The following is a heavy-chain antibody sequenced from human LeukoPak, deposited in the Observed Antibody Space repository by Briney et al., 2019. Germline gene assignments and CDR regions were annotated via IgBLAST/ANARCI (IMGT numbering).Heavy chain of an antibody. V-gene: IGHV3-74*01. CDR3: ARVGSGSSVY. CDR1: GFTFRSCE. Sequence: GGSLRLSCAASGFTFRSCEMIWVRQAPGKGLVWVSRINSDGSSTSYADSVKGRFTISRDNAKNTLYLQMNSLRAEDTAVYYCARVGSGSSVYWGQGTLVTVSS. CDR2: INSDGSST. D-gene: IGHD6-6*01. J-gene: IGHJ4*02.